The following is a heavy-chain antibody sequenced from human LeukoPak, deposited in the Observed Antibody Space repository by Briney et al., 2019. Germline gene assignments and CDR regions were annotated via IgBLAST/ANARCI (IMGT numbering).Heavy chain of an antibody. V-gene: IGHV3-30*18. CDR2: ISYDGSNK. Sequence: GRSLRLSCAASGFTFSSYGMHWVRQAPGKGLEWVAVISYDGSNKYYADSVKGRFTISRDNSKNTLYLQMNSLRAEGTAVYYCAKVGGYYYYYGMDVWGQGTTVTVSS. CDR1: GFTFSSYG. J-gene: IGHJ6*02. CDR3: AKVGGYYYYYGMDV. D-gene: IGHD3-3*01.